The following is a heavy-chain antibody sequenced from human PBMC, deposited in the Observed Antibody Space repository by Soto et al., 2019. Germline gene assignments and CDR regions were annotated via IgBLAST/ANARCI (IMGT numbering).Heavy chain of an antibody. CDR2: ISYDGSNK. CDR1: GFTFSSYA. J-gene: IGHJ4*02. CDR3: AREGEVAPTGPFDY. Sequence: QVQLVESGGGVVQPGRSLRLSCAASGFTFSSYAMHWVRQAPGKGLEWVAVISYDGSNKYYADSVKGRFTISRDNSKNTLYLQMNGLRAEDTAVYYCAREGEVAPTGPFDYWGQGTLVTVSS. D-gene: IGHD2-15*01. V-gene: IGHV3-30-3*01.